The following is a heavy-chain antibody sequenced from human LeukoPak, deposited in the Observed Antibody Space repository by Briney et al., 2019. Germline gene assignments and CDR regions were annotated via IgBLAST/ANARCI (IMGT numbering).Heavy chain of an antibody. J-gene: IGHJ4*02. Sequence: GGSLRLSCAASGFTFRTSGMSWVRQAPGKGLEWVSAISGSGVSTYYADSVKGRFTISRDNSKNTLYLQMNSLRAEDTAVYYCARFALKTPPTDWGQGTLVTVSS. V-gene: IGHV3-23*01. CDR3: ARFALKTPPTD. CDR2: ISGSGVST. CDR1: GFTFRTSG.